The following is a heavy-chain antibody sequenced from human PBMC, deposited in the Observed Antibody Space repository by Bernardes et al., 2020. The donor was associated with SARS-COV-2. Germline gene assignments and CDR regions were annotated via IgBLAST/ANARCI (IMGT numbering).Heavy chain of an antibody. V-gene: IGHV4-61*01. J-gene: IGHJ1*01. CDR2: IYYSGST. CDR3: ARAYYDSSGYYGYFQH. D-gene: IGHD3-22*01. Sequence: SETLSLTCTVSGGSVRSGSYYWSWIRQPPGKGLEWIGYIYYSGSTNYNPSLKSRVTISVDTSKNQFSLKLSSVTAADTAVYYCARAYYDSSGYYGYFQHWGQGTLVT. CDR1: GGSVRSGSYY.